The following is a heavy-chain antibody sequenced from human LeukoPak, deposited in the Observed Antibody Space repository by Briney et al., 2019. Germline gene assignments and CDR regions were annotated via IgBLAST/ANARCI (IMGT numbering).Heavy chain of an antibody. Sequence: QSGGSLRLSCAASGFTFSGSPIHWVRQASGKGLEWVAHIRTKADTYATAYVGSVKGRFTISRDDSKNTAYLQMNSLTTEYTAVYYCTTSQVADTIYWGQGTQVTVSS. V-gene: IGHV3-73*01. J-gene: IGHJ4*02. CDR2: IRTKADTYAT. CDR3: TTSQVADTIY. D-gene: IGHD6-19*01. CDR1: GFTFSGSP.